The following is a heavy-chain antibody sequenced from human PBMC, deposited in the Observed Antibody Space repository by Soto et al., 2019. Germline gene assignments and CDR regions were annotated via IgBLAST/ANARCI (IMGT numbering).Heavy chain of an antibody. Sequence: PGGSLILSCAASGFNFDDYCMSWVRQAPGKGLEWVSGINWNGGSTGYADSVKGRFTISRDNAKNSLYLQMNSLRAEDTALYYCARWTLRYCGGDCPIMNYYYYGMDVWGQGTTVTVSS. CDR1: GFNFDDYC. J-gene: IGHJ6*02. D-gene: IGHD2-21*02. CDR3: ARWTLRYCGGDCPIMNYYYYGMDV. V-gene: IGHV3-20*04. CDR2: INWNGGST.